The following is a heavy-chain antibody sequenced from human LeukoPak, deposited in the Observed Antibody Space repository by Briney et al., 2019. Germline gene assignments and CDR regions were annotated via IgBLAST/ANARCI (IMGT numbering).Heavy chain of an antibody. CDR1: GFTFTSYS. CDR3: AKKAQYNGNYPLDY. V-gene: IGHV3-23*01. CDR2: TSDRGDYT. Sequence: GGSLRLSCAASGFTFTSYSMSWVRQAPGKGLEWVSGTSDRGDYTYYADSVKGRFTISRDNSKNTLYLQMNSLRAEDTALYFCAKKAQYNGNYPLDYWGQGSLVTVSS. D-gene: IGHD1-26*01. J-gene: IGHJ4*02.